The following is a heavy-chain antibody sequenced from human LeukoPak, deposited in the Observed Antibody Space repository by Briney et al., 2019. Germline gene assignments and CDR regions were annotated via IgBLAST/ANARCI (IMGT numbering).Heavy chain of an antibody. J-gene: IGHJ3*02. CDR1: GFTFSSYS. V-gene: IGHV3-21*01. CDR2: ISSSSHYI. CDR3: VRDRDDYGDYPLI. D-gene: IGHD4-17*01. Sequence: PGGSLRLSCAASGFTFSSYSMNWVRQAPGKGLEWVSSISSSSHYIYYADSVKGRFTISRDNAKNSLYLQMNSLRAEDTAVYYCVRDRDDYGDYPLIWGQGTMVTVSS.